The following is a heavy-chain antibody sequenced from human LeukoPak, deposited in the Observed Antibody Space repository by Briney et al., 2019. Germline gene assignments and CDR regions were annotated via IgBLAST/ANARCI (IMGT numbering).Heavy chain of an antibody. D-gene: IGHD3-16*01. CDR3: ARRGGLSSGRGFDH. J-gene: IGHJ4*02. V-gene: IGHV3-21*01. CDR1: GFDFNYYD. Sequence: PGGSLRLSCVSSGFDFNYYDMTWVRQAPGKGLEWVSSISSKSTYIDSADSTKGRFTISRDNANNSVFLQMSSLRPEDTAVYYCARRGGLSSGRGFDHWGQGTLVTVSS. CDR2: ISSKSTYI.